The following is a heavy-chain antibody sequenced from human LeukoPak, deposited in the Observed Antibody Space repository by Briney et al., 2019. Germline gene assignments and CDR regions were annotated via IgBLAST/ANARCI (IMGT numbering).Heavy chain of an antibody. D-gene: IGHD6-19*01. Sequence: PSETLSLICNVSGASITDAYWSWLRQPPGKGLEWIGSIYYSGSTYYNPSLESRVTISVDTSKNQFSLKLSFVTAADTAVYYCARERLVVRYLDYWGQGTLVTVSS. CDR3: ARERLVVRYLDY. V-gene: IGHV4-59*12. CDR2: IYYSGST. CDR1: GASITDAY. J-gene: IGHJ4*02.